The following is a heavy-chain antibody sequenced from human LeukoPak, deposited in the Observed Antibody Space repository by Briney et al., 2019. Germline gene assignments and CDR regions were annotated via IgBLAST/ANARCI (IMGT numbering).Heavy chain of an antibody. D-gene: IGHD6-19*01. V-gene: IGHV3-30*03. J-gene: IGHJ4*02. Sequence: GRSLRLSCAASGSTFSSYGMHWVRQAPGKGLEWVAVISYDGSNKYYADSVKGRFTISRDNSKNTLYLQMNSLRAEDTAVYYCATSGWYFVFYYWGQGTLVTVSS. CDR3: ATSGWYFVFYY. CDR2: ISYDGSNK. CDR1: GSTFSSYG.